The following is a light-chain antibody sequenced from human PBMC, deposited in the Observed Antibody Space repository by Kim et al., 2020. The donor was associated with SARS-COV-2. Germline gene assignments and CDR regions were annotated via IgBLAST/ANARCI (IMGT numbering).Light chain of an antibody. Sequence: QRVTISCTGSSSNIGAGYDVHWYQHLPGPAPKLLIYGNSNRPSGVPDRFSGSKSGTSASLAITGLQAEDEADYYCQSYDSSLSDSVFGGGTQLTVL. CDR1: SSNIGAGYD. V-gene: IGLV1-40*01. CDR3: QSYDSSLSDSV. J-gene: IGLJ2*01. CDR2: GNS.